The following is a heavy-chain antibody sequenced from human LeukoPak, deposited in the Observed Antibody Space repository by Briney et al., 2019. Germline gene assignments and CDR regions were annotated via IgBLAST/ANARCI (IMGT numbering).Heavy chain of an antibody. D-gene: IGHD6-13*01. J-gene: IGHJ5*02. CDR3: ARFHTGVLSSRTNNWFDP. V-gene: IGHV4-38-2*01. Sequence: PSETLSLTCAVSGYSISSGYFWSWIRQPPGKGLEWIGGIGHSGSTYYNPSLKSRITISTDTSKNRFSLKLSSVTAADTAVRYSARFHTGVLSSRTNNWFDPRGDATMVTVSP. CDR1: GYSISSGYF. CDR2: IGHSGST.